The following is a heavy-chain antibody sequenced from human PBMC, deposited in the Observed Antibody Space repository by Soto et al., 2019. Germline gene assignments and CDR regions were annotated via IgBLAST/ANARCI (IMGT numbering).Heavy chain of an antibody. CDR2: IYYSGST. CDR1: GGSISSSSYY. CDR3: ARSLGYWCFDP. D-gene: IGHD2-15*01. J-gene: IGHJ5*02. V-gene: IGHV4-39*01. Sequence: PSETLSLTCTVSGGSISSSSYYWGWIRQPPGKGLEWIGSIYYSGSTYYNPSLKSRVTISVDTSKNQFSLKLSSVTAADTAVYYCARSLGYWCFDPWGQGTLVTVSS.